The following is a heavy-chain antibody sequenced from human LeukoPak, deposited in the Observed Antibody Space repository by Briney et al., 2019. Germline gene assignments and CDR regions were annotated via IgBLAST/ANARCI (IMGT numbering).Heavy chain of an antibody. D-gene: IGHD3-16*01. CDR3: TRRGAASDAFDI. J-gene: IGHJ3*02. CDR2: IKYDGSST. V-gene: IGHV3-74*01. CDR1: GFTFSSYW. Sequence: GGSLRLSCAASGFTFSSYWMHWVRQAPGKGLVWVSRIKYDGSSTNYADSVKGRFTISRDNAKNTLYLQMNSLRAEDTAVYYCTRRGAASDAFDIWGQGTMVTVS.